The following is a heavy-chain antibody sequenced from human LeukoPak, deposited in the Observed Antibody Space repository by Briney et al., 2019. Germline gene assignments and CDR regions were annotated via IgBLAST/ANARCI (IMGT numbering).Heavy chain of an antibody. CDR3: ARGRWELLGDDFDI. V-gene: IGHV6-1*01. J-gene: IGHJ3*02. CDR2: TYYRSKCYN. D-gene: IGHD1-26*01. Sequence: SQTLSLTCAISGDTVSSNSAAWNWIRQYPSRGLEWLGRTYYRSKCYNDSAVSVKSRITINPDTSKNQFSLQLNSVTPEDTAVYYCARGRWELLGDDFDIWGKGTMVTVS. CDR1: GDTVSSNSAA.